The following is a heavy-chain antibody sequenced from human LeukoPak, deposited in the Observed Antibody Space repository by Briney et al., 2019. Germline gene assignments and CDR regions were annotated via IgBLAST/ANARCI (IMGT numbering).Heavy chain of an antibody. Sequence: GGSLRLSCAASGFTFRNFWMSWVRQAPGKGLEWVANIKRDGSEANYVDSLKGRFTISRDNAKNSLYLQINSLRVEDTAVYYCVREEGDLFPPLFWGQGTLVTVSS. CDR3: VREEGDLFPPLF. CDR2: IKRDGSEA. J-gene: IGHJ4*02. CDR1: GFTFRNFW. V-gene: IGHV3-7*01. D-gene: IGHD2-21*02.